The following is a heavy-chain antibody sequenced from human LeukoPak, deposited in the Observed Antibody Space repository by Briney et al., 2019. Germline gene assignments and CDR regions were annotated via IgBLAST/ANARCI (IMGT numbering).Heavy chain of an antibody. CDR2: IYYSGST. J-gene: IGHJ4*02. CDR3: ARDTTVLLTSYFDY. V-gene: IGHV4-30-2*01. D-gene: IGHD4/OR15-4a*01. CDR1: GGSITTGGYS. Sequence: TLSLTCAVSGGSITTGGYSWSWIRQPPGKGLEWLGHIYYSGSTYYNPSLKSRVTISVDRSKNQFSLKLSSVTAADTAVYYCARDTTVLLTSYFDYWGQGTLVTVSS.